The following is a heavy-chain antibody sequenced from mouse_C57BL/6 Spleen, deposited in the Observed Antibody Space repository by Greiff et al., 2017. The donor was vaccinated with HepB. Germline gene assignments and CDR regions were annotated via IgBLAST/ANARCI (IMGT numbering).Heavy chain of an antibody. D-gene: IGHD2-5*01. Sequence: QVQLKQSGPGLVQPSQSLSITCTVSGFSLTSYGVHWVRQSPGKGLEWLGVIWSGGSTDYNAAFISRLSISKDNSKSQVFFKMNSLQADDTARYYCASAYYSNYEAMDYWGQGTSVTVSS. CDR3: ASAYYSNYEAMDY. J-gene: IGHJ4*01. V-gene: IGHV2-2*01. CDR1: GFSLTSYG. CDR2: IWSGGST.